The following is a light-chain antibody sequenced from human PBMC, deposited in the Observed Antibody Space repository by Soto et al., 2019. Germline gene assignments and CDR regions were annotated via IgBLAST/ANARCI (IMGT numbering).Light chain of an antibody. Sequence: EIVLTHSPGTLSLSPWERATLSCRASQSVSSSYLAWYQQKPGQAPRLLIYRTSNRATGIPDRFSGSGSGTEFTLTISSLQPDDFATYYCQQYNSYPWTFGQGTKVDIK. CDR3: QQYNSYPWT. CDR2: RTS. J-gene: IGKJ1*01. CDR1: QSVSSSY. V-gene: IGKV3-20*01.